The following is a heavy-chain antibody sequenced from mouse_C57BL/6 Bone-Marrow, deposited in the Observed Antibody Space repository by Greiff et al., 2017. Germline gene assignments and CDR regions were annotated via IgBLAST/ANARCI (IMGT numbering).Heavy chain of an antibody. Sequence: LMESGPELVKPGASVKISCKASGYTFTDYYINWVKQRPGQGLEWIGWIYPGCGNTKYNEKFKGKATLTVDTSSSTAYMQLSSLTSEDSAVYFCARRDSYDNLYYFDYWGQGTTLTVSS. D-gene: IGHD2-1*01. CDR3: ARRDSYDNLYYFDY. CDR1: GYTFTDYY. J-gene: IGHJ2*01. V-gene: IGHV1-84*01. CDR2: IYPGCGNT.